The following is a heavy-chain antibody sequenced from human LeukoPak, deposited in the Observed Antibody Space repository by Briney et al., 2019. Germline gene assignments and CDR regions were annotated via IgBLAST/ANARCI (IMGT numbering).Heavy chain of an antibody. CDR2: IYYSGST. CDR3: ARGRVGGSY. Sequence: SETLSLTCAVYGGSFSGYYWSWSRQPPGKGLEWIGCIYYSGSTNYNPSLKSRVTISVDTSKSQFSLKLNSVTAADTAVYYCARGRVGGSYWGQGALVTVSS. J-gene: IGHJ4*02. V-gene: IGHV4-59*01. CDR1: GGSFSGYY. D-gene: IGHD1-26*01.